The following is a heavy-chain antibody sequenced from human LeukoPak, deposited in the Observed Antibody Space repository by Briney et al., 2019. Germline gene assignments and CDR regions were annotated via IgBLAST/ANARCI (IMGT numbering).Heavy chain of an antibody. D-gene: IGHD6-25*01. J-gene: IGHJ3*02. CDR3: ARPRHAASWHAFDI. V-gene: IGHV3-33*01. CDR1: GFTFSSYG. CDR2: IWYDGSNK. Sequence: GGSLRLSCAASGFTFSSYGMHWVRQAPGKGLEWVAVIWYDGSNKYYADSVKGRFTISRDNSKNTLYLQMNSLRAEDTAVYYCARPRHAASWHAFDIWGQGTMVTVSS.